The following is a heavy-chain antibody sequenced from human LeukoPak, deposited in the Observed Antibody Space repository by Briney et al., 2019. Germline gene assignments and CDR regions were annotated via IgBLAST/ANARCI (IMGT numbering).Heavy chain of an antibody. J-gene: IGHJ4*02. CDR2: IHRSGSP. D-gene: IGHD1-14*01. V-gene: IGHV4-4*02. Sequence: SETLSLTCTVSLDSTTSNFWSWVRQPPGKGLEWIGEIHRSGSPNYNPSLQSRVTISIDRSRNQIVLELSSVTAADTAVYYCAREILGGFNPGPYWGQGILVTVSS. CDR3: AREILGGFNPGPY. CDR1: LDSTTSNF.